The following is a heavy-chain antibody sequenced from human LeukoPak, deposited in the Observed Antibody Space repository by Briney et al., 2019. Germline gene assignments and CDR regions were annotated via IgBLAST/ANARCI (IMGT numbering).Heavy chain of an antibody. CDR2: ISYDGSNK. D-gene: IGHD2-2*01. V-gene: IGHV3-30*18. Sequence: PGRSLRLSCAASGFTFSSYGMHWVRQAPGKGLEWVAVISYDGSNKYYADSVKGRFTISRDNSKNTLYLQVNSLRAEDTAVYYCAKDLVYLGYCSSTSCYAYAIDIWGQGTMVTVSS. CDR1: GFTFSSYG. J-gene: IGHJ3*02. CDR3: AKDLVYLGYCSSTSCYAYAIDI.